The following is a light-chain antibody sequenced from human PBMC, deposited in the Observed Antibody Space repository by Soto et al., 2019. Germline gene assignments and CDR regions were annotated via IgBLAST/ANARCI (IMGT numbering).Light chain of an antibody. J-gene: IGKJ5*01. V-gene: IGKV3-20*01. CDR1: QSVSSNY. CDR3: QRHGNSPPIT. CDR2: GAS. Sequence: EIVLTQSPGTLSLSPGERATLSCRASQSVSSNYLAWYQQRPGQAPRLLIYGASTRETGIPDRFSGSGSGTDFTLTISRLETEDFAMYYCQRHGNSPPITFGHGTRLDMK.